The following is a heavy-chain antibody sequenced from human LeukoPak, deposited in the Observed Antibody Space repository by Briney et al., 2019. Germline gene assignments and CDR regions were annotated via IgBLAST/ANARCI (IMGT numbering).Heavy chain of an antibody. CDR3: VRLAALGYSFAPRYAFDI. D-gene: IGHD5-18*01. Sequence: SETLSLTCAVYGGSFSSFYWSWIREPPGKGLEWIGEINQSGSTNYKPSLKSRVTISVDTSKNQFSLKLTSVTAADTAVYYCVRLAALGYSFAPRYAFDIWGQGTMVTVSS. V-gene: IGHV4-34*01. CDR2: INQSGST. CDR1: GGSFSSFY. J-gene: IGHJ3*02.